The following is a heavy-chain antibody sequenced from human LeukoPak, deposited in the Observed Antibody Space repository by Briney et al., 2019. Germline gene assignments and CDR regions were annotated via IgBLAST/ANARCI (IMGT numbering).Heavy chain of an antibody. Sequence: PGGSLRLSCAASGFTFSSYWMTWVRQAPGKGLEWVANINQDESEKYYVDSVKGRFTISRDNAKNSLFLQMNSLRAEDTAVYYCASHGKRYNWKIDYWGQGTLVTVSS. D-gene: IGHD1-20*01. CDR2: INQDESEK. J-gene: IGHJ4*02. CDR1: GFTFSSYW. CDR3: ASHGKRYNWKIDY. V-gene: IGHV3-7*01.